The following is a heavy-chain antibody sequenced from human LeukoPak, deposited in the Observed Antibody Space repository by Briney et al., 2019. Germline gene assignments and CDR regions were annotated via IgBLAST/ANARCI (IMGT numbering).Heavy chain of an antibody. CDR1: GFSFSSYT. J-gene: IGHJ4*02. CDR3: ARGALRDFDY. CDR2: ISSRSTYI. D-gene: IGHD4-17*01. V-gene: IGHV3-21*01. Sequence: GGSPRLSCAASGFSFSSYTMNWVRQAPGKGLEWVSSISSRSTYIYYADSLKGRFTISRDNAKNSLYLQMNSLRAEDTAVYYCARGALRDFDYWGQGTLVTVSS.